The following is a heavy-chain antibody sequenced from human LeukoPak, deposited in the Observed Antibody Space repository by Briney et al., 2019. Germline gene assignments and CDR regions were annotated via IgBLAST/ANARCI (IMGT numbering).Heavy chain of an antibody. J-gene: IGHJ6*02. CDR1: GYTFTSYG. D-gene: IGHD2-15*01. Sequence: ASVTVSCKASGYTFTSYGISWVRQAPGQGLEWMGRISAYNGNTNYAQKLQGRVTMTTDTSTSTAYMELRSLRADDTAVYYCATLGYCSGGSCYPYYYYYGMDVWGQGTTVTVSS. V-gene: IGHV1-18*01. CDR2: ISAYNGNT. CDR3: ATLGYCSGGSCYPYYYYYGMDV.